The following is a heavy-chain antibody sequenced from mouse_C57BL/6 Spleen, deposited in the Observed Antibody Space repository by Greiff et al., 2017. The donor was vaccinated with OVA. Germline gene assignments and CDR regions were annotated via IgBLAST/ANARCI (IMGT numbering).Heavy chain of an antibody. D-gene: IGHD2-1*01. V-gene: IGHV3-6*01. Sequence: DVKLQESGPGLVKPSQSLSLTCSVTGYSITSGYYWNWIRQFPGNKLEWMGYISYDGSNNYNPSLKNLISITRDTSKNQFFLKLNSVTTEDTATYYCARGGNYYSDFAMDYWGQGTSVTVSS. J-gene: IGHJ4*01. CDR2: ISYDGSN. CDR1: GYSITSGYY. CDR3: ARGGNYYSDFAMDY.